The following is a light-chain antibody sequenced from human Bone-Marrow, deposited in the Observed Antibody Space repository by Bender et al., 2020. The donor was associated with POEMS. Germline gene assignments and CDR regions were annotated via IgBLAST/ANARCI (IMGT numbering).Light chain of an antibody. Sequence: QSALTQPASVSGSPGQSITISCTGTNTDFGTFYDDVSWYQQHPGKAPKLMIYEVDKRPSGVPDRFAGSKSGNTASLTVSGLQPEDEADYYCTSYAASNTWVFGPGTKVTVL. V-gene: IGLV2-8*01. J-gene: IGLJ1*01. CDR2: EVD. CDR3: TSYAASNTWV. CDR1: NTDFGTFYDD.